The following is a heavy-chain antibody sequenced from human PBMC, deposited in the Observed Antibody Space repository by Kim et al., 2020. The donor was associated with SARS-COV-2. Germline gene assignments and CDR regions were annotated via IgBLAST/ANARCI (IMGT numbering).Heavy chain of an antibody. CDR3: VKDLGPRIEMEDAAFDF. CDR2: VDWNSATV. Sequence: SLRLSCAASGFTFNDYAFHWVRQPPGKGLEWVSGVDWNSATVDYPDSVKGRFTISRDNTRSSLYLQMDSLRTEDTALYFCVKDLGPRIEMEDAAFDFWVKGTMVTVSS. D-gene: IGHD3-16*01. V-gene: IGHV3-9*01. J-gene: IGHJ3*01. CDR1: GFTFNDYA.